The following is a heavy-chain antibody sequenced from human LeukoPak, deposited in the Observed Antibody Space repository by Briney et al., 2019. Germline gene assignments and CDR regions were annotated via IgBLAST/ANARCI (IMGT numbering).Heavy chain of an antibody. Sequence: GASVKVSCKASGGTFSSYAISWVRQAPGQGLEWMGWINPNSGGTNYAQKFQGRVTMTRDTSISTAYMELSRLRSDDTAVYYCARGVGKRDRTSFDYWGQGTLVTVSS. D-gene: IGHD1-1*01. CDR3: ARGVGKRDRTSFDY. J-gene: IGHJ4*02. V-gene: IGHV1-2*02. CDR2: INPNSGGT. CDR1: GGTFSSYA.